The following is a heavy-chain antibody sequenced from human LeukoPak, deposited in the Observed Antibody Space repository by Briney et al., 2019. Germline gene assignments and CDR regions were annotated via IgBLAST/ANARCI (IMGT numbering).Heavy chain of an antibody. CDR3: AKGGYFNFEN. CDR2: ISRNGPT. CDR1: GFTFGTHD. D-gene: IGHD2-2*03. V-gene: IGHV3-23*01. J-gene: IGHJ3*02. Sequence: GGSLRLSXAASGFTFGTHDMQWVRQAPGKGLEWVSGISRNGPTYYSDSVRGRFTISRDNSKDTLYLQMSSLRAEDTAVYYCAKGGYFNFENWGQGTVVSVSS.